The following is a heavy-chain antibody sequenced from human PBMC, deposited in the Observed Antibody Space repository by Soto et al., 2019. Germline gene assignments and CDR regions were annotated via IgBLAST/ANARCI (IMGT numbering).Heavy chain of an antibody. CDR2: IIPILGIA. D-gene: IGHD2-2*01. V-gene: IGHV1-69*02. CDR1: GGTFSSYT. Sequence: QVQLVQSGAEVKKPGSSVKVSCKASGGTFSSYTISWVRQAPGQGLEWMGRIIPILGIANYAQKFQGRVTITADKSTSTAYMELSSLRSEDTAVYYCARGTNIGVVPAATRFEYSSSPFDYWGQGTLVTVSS. J-gene: IGHJ4*02. CDR3: ARGTNIGVVPAATRFEYSSSPFDY.